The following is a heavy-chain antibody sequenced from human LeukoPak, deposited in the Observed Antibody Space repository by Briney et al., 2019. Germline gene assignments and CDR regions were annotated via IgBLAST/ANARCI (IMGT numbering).Heavy chain of an antibody. CDR2: ISAYNGNT. J-gene: IGHJ4*02. Sequence: ASVKVSCKASGYTFTSYGISWVRQAPGQGLEWMGWISAYNGNTNYAQKFQGRVTITADESTSTAYMELSSLRSEDTAVYYCAGGVVEGYFDWSRTRPDYWGQGTLVTVSS. D-gene: IGHD3-9*01. CDR1: GYTFTSYG. CDR3: AGGVVEGYFDWSRTRPDY. V-gene: IGHV1-18*01.